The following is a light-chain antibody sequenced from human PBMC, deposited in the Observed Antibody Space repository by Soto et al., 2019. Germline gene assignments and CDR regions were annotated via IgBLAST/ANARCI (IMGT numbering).Light chain of an antibody. V-gene: IGKV3-15*01. CDR1: QSVNSN. J-gene: IGKJ2*02. CDR2: GAS. Sequence: VMTQSPATLSVSPGERATLSCRASQSVNSNLAWYQQKPGQAPRLLINGASTRATGIPARFGGSGSGTEFTLTINSLQSEDFAVYYCQQYNNWPRTFGQGTKLEIK. CDR3: QQYNNWPRT.